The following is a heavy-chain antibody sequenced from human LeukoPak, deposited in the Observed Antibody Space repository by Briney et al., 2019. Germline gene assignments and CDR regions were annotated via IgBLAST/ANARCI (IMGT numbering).Heavy chain of an antibody. CDR1: GGTFSSYA. J-gene: IGHJ4*02. CDR3: ARVRGSVAGMVFDY. V-gene: IGHV1-69*04. Sequence: SVKVSCKASGGTFSSYAISWVRQAPGQGLEWMGRIIPILGIANYAQKFQGRVTITADKSTSTAYMELSSPRSEDTAVYYCARVRGSVAGMVFDYWGQGTLVTVSS. D-gene: IGHD6-19*01. CDR2: IIPILGIA.